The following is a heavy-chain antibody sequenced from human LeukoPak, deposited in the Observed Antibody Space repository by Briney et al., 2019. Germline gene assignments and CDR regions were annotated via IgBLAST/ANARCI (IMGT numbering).Heavy chain of an antibody. CDR2: ISSSSSYI. CDR1: GFTFSSYS. J-gene: IGHJ4*02. CDR3: AREGPQHSIVLNILGVFDY. Sequence: GGSLRLSCAASGFTFSSYSMNWVRQAPGKGLEWVSSISSSSSYIYYADSVKGRFTISRDNAKNSLYLQMNSLRAEDTAVYHCAREGPQHSIVLNILGVFDYWGQGTLVTVSS. D-gene: IGHD2-8*01. V-gene: IGHV3-21*01.